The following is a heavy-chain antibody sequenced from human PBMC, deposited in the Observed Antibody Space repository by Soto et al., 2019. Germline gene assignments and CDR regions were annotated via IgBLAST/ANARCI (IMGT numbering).Heavy chain of an antibody. D-gene: IGHD2-2*01. CDR2: IFPGDSDT. J-gene: IGHJ4*01. V-gene: IGHV5-51*01. CDR3: ARGYCTSISCYSTFNY. CDR1: GYNFTNHW. Sequence: PGESLKISCKGSGYNFTNHWIGWVRQMPGKGLEWMGVIFPGDSDTRYSPSFQGQVTISADTSTSTAYLQWGSLRASDTAMYYCARGYCTSISCYSTFNYWGQGTLVTVSS.